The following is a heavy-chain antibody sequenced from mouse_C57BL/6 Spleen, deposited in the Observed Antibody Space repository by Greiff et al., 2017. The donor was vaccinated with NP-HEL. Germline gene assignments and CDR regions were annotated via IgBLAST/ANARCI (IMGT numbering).Heavy chain of an antibody. CDR2: IYPGNSDT. CDR1: GYTFTSYW. Sequence: EVKLVESGTVLARPGASVKMSCKTSGYTFTSYWMHWVKQRPGQGLEWIGAIYPGNSDTSYNQKFKGKAKLTAVTSASTAYMELSSLTNEDSAVYYCTGDSSDYYAMDYWGQGTSVTVSS. J-gene: IGHJ4*01. D-gene: IGHD3-2*02. V-gene: IGHV1-5*01. CDR3: TGDSSDYYAMDY.